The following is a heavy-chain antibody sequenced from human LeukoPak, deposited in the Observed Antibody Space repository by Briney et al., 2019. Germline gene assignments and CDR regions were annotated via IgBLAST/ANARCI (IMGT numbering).Heavy chain of an antibody. J-gene: IGHJ5*02. CDR3: AREYYYDFWSGGEGWFDP. Sequence: PSQTLSLTCTVSGGSISSGSYYWSWIRQPAGKGLEWIGRIYTSGSTNYNPSLKSRVTISVDTSKNQFSLKLSSVTAADTAVYYCAREYYYDFWSGGEGWFDPWGQGTLVTVSS. D-gene: IGHD3-3*01. CDR1: GGSISSGSYY. V-gene: IGHV4-61*02. CDR2: IYTSGST.